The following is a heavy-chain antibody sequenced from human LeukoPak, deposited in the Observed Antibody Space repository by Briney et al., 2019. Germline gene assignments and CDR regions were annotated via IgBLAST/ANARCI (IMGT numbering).Heavy chain of an antibody. CDR3: ARDHYYDSSGYYYEGAFDN. CDR1: GGTFSSYA. D-gene: IGHD3-22*01. CDR2: IIPIFGTA. J-gene: IGHJ3*02. Sequence: SVKVSCKASGGTFSSYAISWVRQAPGQGLEWMGGIIPIFGTANYAQKFQGRVTITADESTSTAYMELSSLRSEDTAVYYCARDHYYDSSGYYYEGAFDNWGQGTMVTVSS. V-gene: IGHV1-69*13.